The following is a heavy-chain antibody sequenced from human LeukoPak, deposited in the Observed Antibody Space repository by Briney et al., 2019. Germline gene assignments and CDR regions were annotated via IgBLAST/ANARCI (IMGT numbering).Heavy chain of an antibody. Sequence: PGGSLRLSCAASGFTFSDYTMRWVRQAPGKRLEFVSAITSSGGKIQYAHSVKGRFTIYRDNSKNSLYLQMGGLRTEDMAVYHCARVKAGATISDFYYYYMDVWGKGTTVTVSS. V-gene: IGHV3-64*01. CDR3: ARVKAGATISDFYYYYMDV. D-gene: IGHD1-26*01. CDR1: GFTFSDYT. J-gene: IGHJ6*03. CDR2: ITSSGGKI.